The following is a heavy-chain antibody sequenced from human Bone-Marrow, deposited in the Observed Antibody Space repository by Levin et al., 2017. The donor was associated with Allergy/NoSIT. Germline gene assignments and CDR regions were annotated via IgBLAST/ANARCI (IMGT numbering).Heavy chain of an antibody. J-gene: IGHJ4*02. D-gene: IGHD5-24*01. CDR2: INYSGST. CDR3: ARATISWFDY. Sequence: SETLSLTCSVSGDSISTYYWNWIRQSPGKGLEWIGYINYSGSTRYNPSLRSRVTISVDTSKNHFSLKVKSVTAADTAVYYCARATISWFDYWGQGTLVTVSS. V-gene: IGHV4-59*01. CDR1: GDSISTYY.